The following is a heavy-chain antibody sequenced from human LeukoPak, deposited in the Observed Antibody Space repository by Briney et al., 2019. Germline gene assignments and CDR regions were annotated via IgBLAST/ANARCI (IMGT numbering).Heavy chain of an antibody. CDR2: IIPIFGTA. CDR3: ARDEGYILWFDP. J-gene: IGHJ5*02. Sequence: GASVKVPCKASGGTFSSYAISWVRQAPGQGLEWMGGIIPIFGTANYAQKFQGRVTITADESTSTAYMELSSLRSEDTAVYYCARDEGYILWFDPWGQGTLVTVSS. V-gene: IGHV1-69*13. CDR1: GGTFSSYA. D-gene: IGHD5-18*01.